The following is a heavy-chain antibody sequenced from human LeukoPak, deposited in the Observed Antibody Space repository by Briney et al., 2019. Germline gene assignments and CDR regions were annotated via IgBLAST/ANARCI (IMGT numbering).Heavy chain of an antibody. J-gene: IGHJ4*02. Sequence: GGSLRLSCAAPGFMFSSFDISWVRQAPGKGLEWVSAISDSGGDTYYADSVKGRFTISRDNSKNTLYLQMNSLRAEDTAVYYCAKVGWAHYWGQGTLVTVSS. D-gene: IGHD6-19*01. CDR2: ISDSGGDT. V-gene: IGHV3-23*01. CDR3: AKVGWAHY. CDR1: GFMFSSFD.